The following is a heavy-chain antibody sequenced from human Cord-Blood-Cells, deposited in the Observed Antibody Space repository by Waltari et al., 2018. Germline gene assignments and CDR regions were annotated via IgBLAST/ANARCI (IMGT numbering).Heavy chain of an antibody. J-gene: IGHJ4*02. V-gene: IGHV4-4*02. D-gene: IGHD3-22*01. Sequence: QVQLQESGPGLVKPSGTLSLTRAVPGGPLSSSNCWSWVRQPPGKGLEWIGEIYHSGSTNYNPSLKSRVTISVDKSKNQFSLKLSSVTAADTAVYYCAVRDSSGYYYFDYWGQGTLVTVSS. CDR3: AVRDSSGYYYFDY. CDR1: GGPLSSSNC. CDR2: IYHSGST.